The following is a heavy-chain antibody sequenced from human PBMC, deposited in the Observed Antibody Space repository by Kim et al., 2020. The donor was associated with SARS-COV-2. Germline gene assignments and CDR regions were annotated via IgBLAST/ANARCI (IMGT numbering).Heavy chain of an antibody. V-gene: IGHV4-30-4*01. CDR2: IYYSGST. CDR3: ARAMIVVVPAATNYYYYMDV. Sequence: SETLSLTCTVSGGSISSGDYYWSWIRQPPGKGLEWIGYIYYSGSTYYNPSLKSRVTISVDTSKNQFSLKLSSVTAADTAVYYCARAMIVVVPAATNYYYYMDVWGKGTTVTVSS. D-gene: IGHD2-2*01. CDR1: GGSISSGDYY. J-gene: IGHJ6*03.